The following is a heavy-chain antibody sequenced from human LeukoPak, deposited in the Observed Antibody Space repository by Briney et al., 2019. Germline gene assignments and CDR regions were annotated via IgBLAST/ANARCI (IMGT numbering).Heavy chain of an antibody. CDR2: INHSGST. D-gene: IGHD6-19*01. CDR1: GGSFSGYY. CDR3: ARGPTGEQWLVTSPEDAFDI. Sequence: PSETLSLTCAVYGGSFSGYYWSWIRQPPGKGLEWIGEINHSGSTNYNPSLKSRVTISVDTSKNQFSLKLSSVTAADTAVYYCARGPTGEQWLVTSPEDAFDIWGQGTMVTVSS. J-gene: IGHJ3*02. V-gene: IGHV4-34*01.